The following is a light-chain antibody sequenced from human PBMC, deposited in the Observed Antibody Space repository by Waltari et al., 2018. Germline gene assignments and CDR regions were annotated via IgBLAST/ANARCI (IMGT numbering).Light chain of an antibody. CDR2: DVV. J-gene: IGLJ3*02. Sequence: QSALTQPASVSGSPGQSITITCPGTSSDVGSFNFVSRYQEHPGKAPKLLIYDVVNRPSVVSNRFSGSKSGNTASLTISGLQAEDEADYYCTSYTTGSTLVVFGGGTKLTVL. CDR3: TSYTTGSTLVV. CDR1: SSDVGSFNF. V-gene: IGLV2-14*03.